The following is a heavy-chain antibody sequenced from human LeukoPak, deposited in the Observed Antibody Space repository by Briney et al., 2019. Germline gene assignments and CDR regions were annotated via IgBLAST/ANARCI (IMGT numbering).Heavy chain of an antibody. CDR3: ARDNRGSAGLGPPHNN. V-gene: IGHV3-23*01. J-gene: IGHJ4*02. CDR1: GFTFSDYA. CDR2: LSGSGAGT. D-gene: IGHD3-16*01. Sequence: GGSLRLSCAASGFTFSDYALGWVRQAPGRGLEWVATLSGSGAGTYYSDSVQGRFTISRDNSKNTLSPQMDSLRAEDTALYYCARDNRGSAGLGPPHNNGGPGPLVPVSS.